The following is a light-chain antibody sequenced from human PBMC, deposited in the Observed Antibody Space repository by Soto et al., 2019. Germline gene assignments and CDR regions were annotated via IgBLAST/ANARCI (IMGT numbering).Light chain of an antibody. Sequence: IQLTQSPSSLSASVGDRVTITCRASQGISNSLAWYQQKPGKAPNLLIYGASTLQSGVPLRFSGSGSGTDFTLTISSLQPEDFATYHCQQLNSYPFTFGQGTRLGI. CDR1: QGISNS. J-gene: IGKJ5*01. CDR3: QQLNSYPFT. CDR2: GAS. V-gene: IGKV1-9*01.